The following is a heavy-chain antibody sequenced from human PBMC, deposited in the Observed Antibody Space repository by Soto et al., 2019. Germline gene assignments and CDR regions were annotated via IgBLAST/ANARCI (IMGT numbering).Heavy chain of an antibody. CDR2: IYWDDDK. D-gene: IGHD2-21*02. CDR3: AHRLTATAFDI. J-gene: IGHJ3*02. V-gene: IGHV2-5*02. CDR1: GFSLSTSGVA. Sequence: QITLKESGPTLVKPTQTLTLTCTFSGFSLSTSGVAVGWIRQPPGKALEWLALIYWDDDKRYSPSMKGRLTLTRDTSKNQVVLIMTNMDPEDTATYYCAHRLTATAFDIWGQGTMVTVSS.